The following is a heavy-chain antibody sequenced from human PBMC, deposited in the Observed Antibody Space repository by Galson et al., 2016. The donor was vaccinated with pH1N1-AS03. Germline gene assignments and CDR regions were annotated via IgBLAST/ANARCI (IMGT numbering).Heavy chain of an antibody. CDR1: GFTFSDYW. V-gene: IGHV3-74*03. CDR2: ITGDVSTP. D-gene: IGHD3/OR15-3a*01. J-gene: IGHJ4*02. CDR3: ARGRFLDWFPDDY. Sequence: SLRLSCAASGFTFSDYWMHWVRQAPGKGLVWVSGITGDVSTPTYADSVQGRFTISRDNAKNTLYLQMSSLRVEDTAVYFCARGRFLDWFPDDYWGQGTLVTVSS.